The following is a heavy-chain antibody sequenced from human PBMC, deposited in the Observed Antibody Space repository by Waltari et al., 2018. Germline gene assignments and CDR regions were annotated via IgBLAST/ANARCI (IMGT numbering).Heavy chain of an antibody. Sequence: QVQLVESGGGVVQPGRSLRLSCAASGFTFSSYAMHWVRQAPGKGLEWVAVISYDGSNKYYADSVKGRFTISRDNSKNTLYLQMNSLRAEDTAVYYCARDGSGYHESYFDYWGQGTLVTVSS. CDR2: ISYDGSNK. J-gene: IGHJ4*02. CDR1: GFTFSSYA. CDR3: ARDGSGYHESYFDY. V-gene: IGHV3-30-3*01. D-gene: IGHD5-12*01.